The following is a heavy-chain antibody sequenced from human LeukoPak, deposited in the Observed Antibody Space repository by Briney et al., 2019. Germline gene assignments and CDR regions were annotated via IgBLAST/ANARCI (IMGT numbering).Heavy chain of an antibody. J-gene: IGHJ4*02. Sequence: GGSLRLSCAASGFTFSSYSMNWVRQAPGKGLEWVSSISSSSSYIYYADSVKGRFTISRDNAKNSLYLQMNSLRVEDTAVYYCARAPGIAVAGTCFDYWGQGTLVTVSS. V-gene: IGHV3-21*01. CDR2: ISSSSSYI. D-gene: IGHD6-19*01. CDR3: ARAPGIAVAGTCFDY. CDR1: GFTFSSYS.